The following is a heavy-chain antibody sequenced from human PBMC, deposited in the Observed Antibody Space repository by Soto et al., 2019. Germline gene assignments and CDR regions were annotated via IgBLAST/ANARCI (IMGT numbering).Heavy chain of an antibody. J-gene: IGHJ6*02. Sequence: PGGSLRLSCAASGFTLSSYWMSWARQAPGKGLEWVANIKQDGSEKYYVDSVKGRFTISRDNAKNSLYLQMNSLRAEDTAVYYCARESIPGGYDPNYYYYGMDVWGQGTTVTVSS. CDR2: IKQDGSEK. V-gene: IGHV3-7*01. CDR3: ARESIPGGYDPNYYYYGMDV. CDR1: GFTLSSYW. D-gene: IGHD5-12*01.